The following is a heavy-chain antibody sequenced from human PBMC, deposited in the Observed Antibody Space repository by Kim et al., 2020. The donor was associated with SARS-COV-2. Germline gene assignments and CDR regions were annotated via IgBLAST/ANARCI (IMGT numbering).Heavy chain of an antibody. Sequence: GGSLRLSCAASGFTFSSYAMHWVRQAPGKGLEWVAVISYDGSNKYYADSVKGRFTISRDNSKKTLYLQINSLRAEDTAVYYCAREGAEMAATLDYWGQGT. D-gene: IGHD6-19*01. CDR1: GFTFSSYA. J-gene: IGHJ4*02. V-gene: IGHV3-30-3*01. CDR3: AREGAEMAATLDY. CDR2: ISYDGSNK.